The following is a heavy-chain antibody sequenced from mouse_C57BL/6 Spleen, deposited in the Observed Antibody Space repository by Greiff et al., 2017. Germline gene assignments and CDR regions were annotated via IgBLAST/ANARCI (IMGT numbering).Heavy chain of an antibody. CDR3: ARPYGSSYWYFDV. J-gene: IGHJ1*03. D-gene: IGHD1-1*01. CDR2: LDPSDSYT. V-gene: IGHV1-69*01. Sequence: QVQLQQSGAELVMPGASVKLSCKASGYTFPSYWMHWVKQRPGQGLEWIGELDPSDSYTNYNQKFKGKSTLTVDKSSSTAYMQLSSLTSEDSAVYYCARPYGSSYWYFDVWGTGTTVTVSS. CDR1: GYTFPSYW.